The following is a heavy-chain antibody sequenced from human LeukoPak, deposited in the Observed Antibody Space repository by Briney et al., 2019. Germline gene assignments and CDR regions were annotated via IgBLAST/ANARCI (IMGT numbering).Heavy chain of an antibody. CDR1: GYTFTGYY. J-gene: IGHJ4*02. CDR3: ARDRVGSGWLRPWYFEF. Sequence: GASVKVSCKPSGYTFTGYYLHWVRQAPGQGLEWMGWINPNTGATIYAEKFQGRVTMTRDTSIDTAYMEMRSLRSDDTAVYYCARDRVGSGWLRPWYFEFWGQGTLITVSS. CDR2: INPNTGAT. D-gene: IGHD6-19*01. V-gene: IGHV1-2*02.